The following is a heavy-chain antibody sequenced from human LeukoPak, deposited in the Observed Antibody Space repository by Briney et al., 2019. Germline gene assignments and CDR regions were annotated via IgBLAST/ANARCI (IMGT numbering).Heavy chain of an antibody. V-gene: IGHV1-46*01. Sequence: ASVNVSCMASGYTFPSYYMHWVRQAPGPGLEWMGIINPSGGSTSYAQKFQGRVTMTSDTSTSTVYMELSSLRSEDTAVYYCARDDSGSYWGPNWFDPWGQGTLVTVSS. D-gene: IGHD1-26*01. CDR2: INPSGGST. CDR3: ARDDSGSYWGPNWFDP. CDR1: GYTFPSYY. J-gene: IGHJ5*02.